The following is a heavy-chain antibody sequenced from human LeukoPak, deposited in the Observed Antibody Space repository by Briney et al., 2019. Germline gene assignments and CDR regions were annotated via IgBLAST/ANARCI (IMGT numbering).Heavy chain of an antibody. CDR2: MNPNSGNT. J-gene: IGHJ4*02. Sequence: ASVKVSCKAPVYTFTSYDINWVRQATGQGLEWMGWMNPNSGNTGYAQKFQGRVTMTRNTSISTAYMELSSLRSEDTAVYYCARGGFIAARRCLRYWGQGTLVTVSS. D-gene: IGHD6-6*01. V-gene: IGHV1-8*01. CDR1: VYTFTSYD. CDR3: ARGGFIAARRCLRY.